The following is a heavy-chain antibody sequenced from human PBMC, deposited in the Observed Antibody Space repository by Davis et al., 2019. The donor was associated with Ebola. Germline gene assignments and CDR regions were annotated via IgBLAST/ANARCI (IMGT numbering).Heavy chain of an antibody. D-gene: IGHD2-8*01. J-gene: IGHJ6*04. CDR2: INHSGST. CDR1: GGSFSGYY. CDR3: ARGSAVLMVYAMDRYYYGMDV. Sequence: SETLSLTCAVYGGSFSGYYWSWIRQPPGKGLEWIGEINHSGSTNYNPSLKSRVTISVDTSKNQFSLKLSSVTAADTAVYYCARGSAVLMVYAMDRYYYGMDVWGKGTTVTVSS. V-gene: IGHV4-34*01.